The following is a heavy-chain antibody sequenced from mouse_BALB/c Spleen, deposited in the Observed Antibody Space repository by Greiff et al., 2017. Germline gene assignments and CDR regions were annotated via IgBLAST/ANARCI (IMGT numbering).Heavy chain of an antibody. D-gene: IGHD2-2*01. V-gene: IGHV3-6*02. CDR3: ARAPYGYDDGYYAMDD. CDR1: GYSITSGYY. CDR2: ISYDGSN. Sequence: DVKLQESGPGLVKPSQSLSLTCSVTGYSITSGYYWNWIRQFPGNKLEWMGYISYDGSNNYNPSLKNRISITRDTSKNQFFLKLNSVTTEDTATYYCARAPYGYDDGYYAMDDWGQGTSVTVSS. J-gene: IGHJ4*01.